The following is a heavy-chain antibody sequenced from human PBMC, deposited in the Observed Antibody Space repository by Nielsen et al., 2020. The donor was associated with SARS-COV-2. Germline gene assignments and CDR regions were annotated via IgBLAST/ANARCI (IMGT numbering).Heavy chain of an antibody. J-gene: IGHJ3*02. CDR2: ISWNSGSI. V-gene: IGHV3-9*01. CDR1: GFTFSSYA. D-gene: IGHD1-26*01. Sequence: SLKISCAASGFTFSSYAMSWVRQAPGKGLEWVSGISWNSGSIGYADSVKGRFTISRDNAKNSLYLQMNSLRAEDTALYYCAKDRSYRDAFDIWGQGTMVTVSS. CDR3: AKDRSYRDAFDI.